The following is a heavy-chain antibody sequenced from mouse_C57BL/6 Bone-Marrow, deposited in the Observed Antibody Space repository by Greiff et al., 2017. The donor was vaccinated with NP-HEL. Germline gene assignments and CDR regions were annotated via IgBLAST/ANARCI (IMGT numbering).Heavy chain of an antibody. CDR2: IWTGGGT. V-gene: IGHV2-9-1*01. J-gene: IGHJ1*03. CDR3: ARNPHYYYGSSYWYFDV. CDR1: GFSLTSYA. D-gene: IGHD1-1*01. Sequence: QVQLKESGPGLVAPSQSLSITCTVSGFSLTSYAISWVRQPPGKGLEWLGVIWTGGGTNYNSALKSRLSISKDNSKSQVFLKMNSLQTDDTARYYCARNPHYYYGSSYWYFDVWGTGTTVTVSS.